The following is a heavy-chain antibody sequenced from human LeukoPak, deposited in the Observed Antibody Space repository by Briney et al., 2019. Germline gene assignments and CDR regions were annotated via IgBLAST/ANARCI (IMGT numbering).Heavy chain of an antibody. CDR1: GGSISSYY. Sequence: SETLSLTCTVSGGSISSYYWSWIRQPPGKGLEWIGYIYTSGSTNYNPSLKGRVTISVDTSKDQFSLKLNSVTAADTAVYFCARLENMGNSYYYMDVWGKGTTVTVSS. J-gene: IGHJ6*03. V-gene: IGHV4-4*09. CDR2: IYTSGST. CDR3: ARLENMGNSYYYMDV. D-gene: IGHD1-26*01.